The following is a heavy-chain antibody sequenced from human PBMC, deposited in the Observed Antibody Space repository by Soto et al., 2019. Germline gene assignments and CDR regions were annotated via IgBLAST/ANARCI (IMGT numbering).Heavy chain of an antibody. D-gene: IGHD3-16*02. CDR2: MNPNSGNT. V-gene: IGHV1-8*01. CDR3: SSGRVHLGELSFDY. Sequence: QVQLVQSGAEVKKPGASVKVSCKASGYTFTSYDINWVRQATGQGLEWMGWMNPNSGNTGYAQKFQIRVTMARNYSISKAYMELSNLSFEVTAVYYCSSGRVHLGELSFDYWGQGTLVTVSS. J-gene: IGHJ4*02. CDR1: GYTFTSYD.